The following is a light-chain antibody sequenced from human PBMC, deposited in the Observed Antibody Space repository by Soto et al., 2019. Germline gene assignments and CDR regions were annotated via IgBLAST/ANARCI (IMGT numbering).Light chain of an antibody. Sequence: QSVLTQPASVSGSPGQSITISCTGTSSDVGGYKYVSWYQQEPGKAPKLMIYEVSNRPSGVSDRFSGSKSGNTAYLTISGLQAEDEADYYCRSYTSSTTRVFGGGTQLTVL. J-gene: IGLJ3*02. CDR3: RSYTSSTTRV. CDR1: SSDVGGYKY. CDR2: EVS. V-gene: IGLV2-14*01.